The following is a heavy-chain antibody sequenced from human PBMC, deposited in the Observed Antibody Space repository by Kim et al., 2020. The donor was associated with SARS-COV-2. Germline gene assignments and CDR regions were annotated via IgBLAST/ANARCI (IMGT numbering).Heavy chain of an antibody. V-gene: IGHV1-69*13. CDR3: ARGPSSTNAFDI. CDR1: GGTFSSYA. J-gene: IGHJ3*02. CDR2: IIPIFGTA. D-gene: IGHD2-2*01. Sequence: SVKVSCKASGGTFSSYAISWVRQAPGQGLEWMGGIIPIFGTANYAQKFQGRVTITADESTSTAYMELSSLRSEDTAVYYCARGPSSTNAFDIWGQGTMVTVSS.